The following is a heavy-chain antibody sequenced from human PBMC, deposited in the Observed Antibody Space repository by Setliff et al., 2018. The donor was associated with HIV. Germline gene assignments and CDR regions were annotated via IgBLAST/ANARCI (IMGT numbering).Heavy chain of an antibody. CDR3: ARGRGGYCSGSTCYSPYYYHGLDV. V-gene: IGHV4-39*07. D-gene: IGHD2-15*01. Sequence: PSETLSLTCTVSGDSISDSSYYWGWIRQPPGKGLEWIGSIYYSGSTKYNPSSSLKSRVTISADTSKNQFSLRLSSVTAADTAVYYCARGRGGYCSGSTCYSPYYYHGLDVWGLGTTVTVS. J-gene: IGHJ6*02. CDR1: GDSISDSSYY. CDR2: IYYSGST.